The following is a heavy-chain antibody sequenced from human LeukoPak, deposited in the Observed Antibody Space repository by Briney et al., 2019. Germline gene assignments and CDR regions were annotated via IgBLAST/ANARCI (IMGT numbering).Heavy chain of an antibody. CDR2: IKEDGTET. V-gene: IGHV3-7*03. J-gene: IGHJ4*02. D-gene: IGHD5-24*01. CDR1: GFMFSSNR. CDR3: AKEGRSLQTY. Sequence: GGSLRLSCAASGFMFSSNRMSWVRLAPGKGLEWVANIKEDGTETYYVDSVKGRFTISRDNAKNSLYLQMNSLRVEDTAVYYCAKEGRSLQTYWGQGTLVTVSS.